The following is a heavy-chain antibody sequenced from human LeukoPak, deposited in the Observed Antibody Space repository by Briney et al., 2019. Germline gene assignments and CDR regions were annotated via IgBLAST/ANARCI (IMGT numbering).Heavy chain of an antibody. CDR2: IWYDGSNK. Sequence: GGSLRLSCAASGFTFSSYGMHWVRQAPGKGLEWVAVIWYDGSNKYCADSVKGRFTISRDNSKNTLYLQMNSLRAEDTAVYYCARDATRGGDFDSWGQGTLVTVSS. CDR1: GFTFSSYG. D-gene: IGHD2-15*01. V-gene: IGHV3-33*01. CDR3: ARDATRGGDFDS. J-gene: IGHJ4*02.